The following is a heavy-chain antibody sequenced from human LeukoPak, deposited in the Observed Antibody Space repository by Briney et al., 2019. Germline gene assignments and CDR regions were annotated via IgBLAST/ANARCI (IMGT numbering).Heavy chain of an antibody. Sequence: GGSLRLSCAASGFTFSDYYMSWIRQAPGKGLEWVSYISSSSSYTNYADSVKGRFTISRDNAKNSLYLQMNSLRAEDTAVYYCAREESITELRPPFVWDQGTLVTVSS. J-gene: IGHJ4*02. CDR1: GFTFSDYY. CDR2: ISSSSSYT. CDR3: AREESITELRPPFV. V-gene: IGHV3-11*06. D-gene: IGHD3-10*01.